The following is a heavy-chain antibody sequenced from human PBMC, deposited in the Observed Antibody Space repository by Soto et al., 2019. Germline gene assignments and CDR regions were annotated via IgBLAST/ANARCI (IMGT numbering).Heavy chain of an antibody. D-gene: IGHD2-15*01. V-gene: IGHV4-30-4*01. Sequence: SETLSLTCTVSGGSISSGDYYWSWIRQPPGKCLEWIGYIYYSGSTYYNPSLKSRVTISVDTSKNQFSLKLSSVTAADTAVYYCARARCSGGSCYSLYYYYGMDVWGQGTTVT. CDR2: IYYSGST. CDR1: GGSISSGDYY. J-gene: IGHJ6*02. CDR3: ARARCSGGSCYSLYYYYGMDV.